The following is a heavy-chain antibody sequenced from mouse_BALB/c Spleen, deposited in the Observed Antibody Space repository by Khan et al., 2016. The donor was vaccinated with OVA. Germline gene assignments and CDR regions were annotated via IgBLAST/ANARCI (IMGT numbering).Heavy chain of an antibody. J-gene: IGHJ1*01. CDR3: ARIDSYWYSDF. V-gene: IGHV9-1*02. Sequence: QIQLVQSGPELKKPGETVKISCKASGFTFTNYGMNWVKQAPGKGLKWMGWINTYTGEPTFGYDFKGRFALSLETSASTAYFQINNLINEDIATYFCARIDSYWYSDFWGEGTTVTVSS. CDR2: INTYTGEP. CDR1: GFTFTNYG.